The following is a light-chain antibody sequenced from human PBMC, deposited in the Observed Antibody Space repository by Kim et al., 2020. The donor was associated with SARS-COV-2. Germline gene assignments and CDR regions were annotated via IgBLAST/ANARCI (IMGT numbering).Light chain of an antibody. V-gene: IGLV2-14*03. J-gene: IGLJ3*02. CDR3: SSYTSTNTLV. Sequence: QSALTQPASVSGSPGQSITISCTGSSSDVGGYNFVSWYQQLPGKAPTLIIFDVRNRPSGISNRFSGSKSGNTASLTISGLQTEDEADYYCSSYTSTNTLVFGGGTKVTVL. CDR1: SSDVGGYNF. CDR2: DVR.